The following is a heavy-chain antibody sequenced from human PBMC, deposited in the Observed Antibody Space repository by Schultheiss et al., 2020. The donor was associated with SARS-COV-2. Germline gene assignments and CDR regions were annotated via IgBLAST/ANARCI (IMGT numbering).Heavy chain of an antibody. D-gene: IGHD2-2*01. CDR3: ARDAMAIDY. CDR1: GYTFTSYY. V-gene: IGHV1-2*06. CDR2: INPNSGGT. J-gene: IGHJ4*02. Sequence: ASVKVSCKASGYTFTSYYMHWVRQAPGQGLEWMGRINPNSGGTNYAQKFQGRVTMTRDTSTSTVYMELSSLRSEDTAVYYCARDAMAIDYWGQGTLVTVSS.